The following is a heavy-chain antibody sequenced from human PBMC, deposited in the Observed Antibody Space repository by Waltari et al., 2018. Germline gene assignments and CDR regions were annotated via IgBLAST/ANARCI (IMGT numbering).Heavy chain of an antibody. Sequence: QVQLVQSGAEVKKPGASVKVSCKVSGYTLPELSMPWVRQAPGNGLAWMGGVDPENGETTDAQKFQGKVTMTEDTSTDTAYMELSSLRSEDTAVYYCATAPFTPLHAFDIWGQGTMVTVSS. CDR3: ATAPFTPLHAFDI. D-gene: IGHD2-15*01. CDR2: VDPENGET. V-gene: IGHV1-24*01. J-gene: IGHJ3*02. CDR1: GYTLPELS.